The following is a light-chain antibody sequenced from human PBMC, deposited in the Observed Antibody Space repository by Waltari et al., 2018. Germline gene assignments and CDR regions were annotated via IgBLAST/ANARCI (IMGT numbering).Light chain of an antibody. V-gene: IGLV2-14*03. CDR3: SSYTTSSTNV. J-gene: IGLJ6*01. CDR2: DVS. Sequence: QSALTQPASVSGSPGQSITISCTGSSSDVGAYNYVSWYQQHPGKAPKLMIFDVSHRPSGVSNRFSGSKSGNTASLTISGLQAEDEADYYCSSYTTSSTNVFGSGTKVTVL. CDR1: SSDVGAYNY.